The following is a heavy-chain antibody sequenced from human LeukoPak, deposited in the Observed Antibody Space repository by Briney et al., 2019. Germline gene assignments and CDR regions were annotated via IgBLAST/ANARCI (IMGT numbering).Heavy chain of an antibody. CDR2: INPSGGST. D-gene: IGHD1-26*01. CDR3: ATVGSWWEL. CDR1: GYTFTSYY. Sequence: VASVKVSCKASGYTFTSYYMHWVRQAPGQGLEWMGIINPSGGSTIYAQRFQGRVTMTEDTSTDTAYMELSSLRSEDTAVYYCATVGSWWELWGQGTLVTVSS. V-gene: IGHV1-46*01. J-gene: IGHJ4*02.